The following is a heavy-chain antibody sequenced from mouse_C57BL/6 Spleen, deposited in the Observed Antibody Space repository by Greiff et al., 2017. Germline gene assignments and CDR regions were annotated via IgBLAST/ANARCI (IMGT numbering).Heavy chain of an antibody. CDR2: IRNKANGYTT. D-gene: IGHD3-1*01. CDR1: GFTFTDYY. J-gene: IGHJ2*01. V-gene: IGHV7-3*01. Sequence: VQLKESGGGLVQPGGSLSLSCAASGFTFTDYYMSWVRQPPGKALEWLGFIRNKANGYTTEYSASVKGRFTISRDNSQSILYLQMNALRAEDSATYYCASSGDHYYFDYWGQGTTLTVSS. CDR3: ASSGDHYYFDY.